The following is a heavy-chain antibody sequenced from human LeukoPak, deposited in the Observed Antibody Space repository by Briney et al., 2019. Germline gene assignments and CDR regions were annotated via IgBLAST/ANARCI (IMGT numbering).Heavy chain of an antibody. D-gene: IGHD3-16*01. J-gene: IGHJ4*02. Sequence: ASVKVSCKASGYTFSSYYMHWVRQAPGQGLEWMGIINPSGGSTSYAQKFQGRVTMTRDTSTSTVYIELSSLRSEDTAVYYCARGGSSYGSFDSWGQGTLVTVSS. CDR3: ARGGSSYGSFDS. V-gene: IGHV1-46*01. CDR1: GYTFSSYY. CDR2: INPSGGST.